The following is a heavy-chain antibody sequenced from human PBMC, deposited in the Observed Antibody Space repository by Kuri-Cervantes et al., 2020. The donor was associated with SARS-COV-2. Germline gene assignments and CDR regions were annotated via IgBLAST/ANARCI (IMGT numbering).Heavy chain of an antibody. D-gene: IGHD7-27*01. CDR3: ARGPGNWGGFDY. CDR2: IYYSGST. V-gene: IGHV4-39*07. CDR1: GGSISSSSYY. J-gene: IGHJ4*02. Sequence: SETLSLTCTVSGGSISSSSYYWGWIRQPPGKGLEWIGSIYYSGSTNYNPSLKSRVTISVDTSKNQFSLKLSSVTAADTAVYYCARGPGNWGGFDYWGQGTQVTVSS.